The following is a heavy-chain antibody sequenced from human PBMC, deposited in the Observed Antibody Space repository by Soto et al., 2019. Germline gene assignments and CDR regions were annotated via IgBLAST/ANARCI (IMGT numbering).Heavy chain of an antibody. CDR1: GASITSGGYS. D-gene: IGHD3-22*01. Sequence: QVQLQESGSGLVKPSETLSLTCSVSGASITSGGYSWSWIRQPPRRGLEWIGYIYHTGSASYSPSLKGRVTLSVDKSKNQFSLGLNSVTAADTAIYYCARAHYGPSGYYFDSWGQGSLFTVSS. CDR3: ARAHYGPSGYYFDS. CDR2: IYHTGSA. J-gene: IGHJ4*02. V-gene: IGHV4-30-2*01.